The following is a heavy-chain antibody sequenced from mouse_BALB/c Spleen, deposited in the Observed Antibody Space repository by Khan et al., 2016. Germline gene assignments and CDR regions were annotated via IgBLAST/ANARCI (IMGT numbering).Heavy chain of an antibody. CDR1: GYSITSGYS. CDR3: TRSHGYYAMDY. V-gene: IGHV3-1*02. J-gene: IGHJ4*01. CDR2: IHYSGGT. Sequence: EVQLQESGPDLVKPSQSLSLTCTVTGYSITSGYSWHWIRQFPGNKLEWMGYIHYSGGTKYIPSLKSRISITRDTSKNQFFLQLNSVTPEDTATYYCTRSHGYYAMDYWGQRTSVTVSS.